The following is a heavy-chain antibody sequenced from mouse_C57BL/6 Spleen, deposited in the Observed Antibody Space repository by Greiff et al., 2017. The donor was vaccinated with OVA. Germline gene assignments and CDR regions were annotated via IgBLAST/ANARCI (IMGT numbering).Heavy chain of an antibody. D-gene: IGHD2-4*01. V-gene: IGHV1-82*01. CDR2: IYPGDGDT. J-gene: IGHJ1*03. Sequence: VQLQESGPELVKPGASVKISCKASGYAFSSSWMNWVKQRPGKGLEWIGRIYPGDGDTNYNGKFKGKATLTADKSSSTAYMQLSSLTSEDSAVYFCARGGDYDGGSYWYFDVWGTGTTVTVSS. CDR3: ARGGDYDGGSYWYFDV. CDR1: GYAFSSSW.